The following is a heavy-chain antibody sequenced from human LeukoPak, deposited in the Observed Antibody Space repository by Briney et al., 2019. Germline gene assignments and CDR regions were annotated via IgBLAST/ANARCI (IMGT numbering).Heavy chain of an antibody. V-gene: IGHV3-7*01. CDR3: ARMHYNYYYDMDV. J-gene: IGHJ6*02. Sequence: PGGSLRLSCAASGFTFSNYWMSRVRQAPGKGLEWVANIKQDGSEKYYVDSVKGRFTISRDNAKNSLYLQMNSLSAEDTAVYYCARMHYNYYYDMDVWGQGTTVTVSS. CDR1: GFTFSNYW. CDR2: IKQDGSEK.